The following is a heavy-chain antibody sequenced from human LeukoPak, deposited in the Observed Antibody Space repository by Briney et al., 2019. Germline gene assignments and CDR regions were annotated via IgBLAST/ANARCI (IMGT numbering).Heavy chain of an antibody. V-gene: IGHV3-33*01. CDR2: IWYDGSNK. CDR1: GLTFSSYG. D-gene: IGHD5-18*01. J-gene: IGHJ4*02. Sequence: GGSLRLSCAASGLTFSSYGMHWVRQAPGKGLEWVAVIWYDGSNKYYADSVKGRFTISRDNSKNTLYLQMNSLRAEDTAVYYCARDRGTAMVLYYFDYWGQGTLVTVSS. CDR3: ARDRGTAMVLYYFDY.